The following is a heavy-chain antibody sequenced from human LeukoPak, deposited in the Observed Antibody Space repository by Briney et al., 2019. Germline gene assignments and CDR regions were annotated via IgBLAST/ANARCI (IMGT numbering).Heavy chain of an antibody. CDR2: ISYDGNNK. Sequence: GRSLRLSCAAWGFTFSSYGMHGVRQAPGKGLEGVAVISYDGNNKYYADSVKGRFTISRDNSKNTLYLQMNSLRAEDTAVYYCAKDPSLYSYGTNYFDYWGQGTLVTVSS. CDR3: AKDPSLYSYGTNYFDY. J-gene: IGHJ4*02. CDR1: GFTFSSYG. D-gene: IGHD5-18*01. V-gene: IGHV3-30*18.